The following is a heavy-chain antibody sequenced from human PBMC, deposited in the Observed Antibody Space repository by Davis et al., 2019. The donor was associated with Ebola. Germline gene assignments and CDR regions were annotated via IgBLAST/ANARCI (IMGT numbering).Heavy chain of an antibody. CDR2: INHSGST. J-gene: IGHJ6*04. CDR3: ARWIAAAGTPYYYYGMDV. CDR1: GGSISSYY. Sequence: SETLSLTCTVSGGSISSYYWSWIRQPPGKGLELIGEINHSGSTNYNPSLKSRVTISVDTSKNQFSLKLSSVTAADTAVYYCARWIAAAGTPYYYYGMDVWGKGTTVTVSS. V-gene: IGHV4-34*01. D-gene: IGHD6-13*01.